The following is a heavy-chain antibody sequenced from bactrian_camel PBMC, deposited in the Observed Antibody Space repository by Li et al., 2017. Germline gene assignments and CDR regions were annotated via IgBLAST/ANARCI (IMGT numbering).Heavy chain of an antibody. D-gene: IGHD2*01. CDR3: AASCEGDCGGGYCYGDFRH. CDR1: GYSNSTKT. Sequence: HVQLVESGGGSVQAGGSLRLSCVGSGYSNSTKTRYIGWFRQAPGKEREAVAKLYFGGSGSTYYDDAVKGRFTISKDNPKNTLYLQLDGLKPEDTAMYYCAASCEGDCGGGYCYGDFRHWGRGTQVTVS. J-gene: IGHJ6*01. CDR2: YFGGSGST. V-gene: IGHV3S1*01.